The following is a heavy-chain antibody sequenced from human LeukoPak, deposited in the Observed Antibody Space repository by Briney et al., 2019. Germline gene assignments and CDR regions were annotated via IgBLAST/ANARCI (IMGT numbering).Heavy chain of an antibody. CDR3: AREGLGWFDP. V-gene: IGHV4-59*01. CDR2: IYYSGST. CDR1: GGSISSYY. J-gene: IGHJ5*02. Sequence: SETLSLTCTVSGGSISSYYWSWIRQPPGKGLEGIGYIYYSGSTNYNPSLQSRVTISVDTSQNQFSLKLSSVTAADTAVYYCAREGLGWFDPWGQGTLVTVSS.